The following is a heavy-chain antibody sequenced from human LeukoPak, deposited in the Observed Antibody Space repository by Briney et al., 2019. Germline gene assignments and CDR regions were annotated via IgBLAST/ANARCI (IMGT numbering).Heavy chain of an antibody. CDR2: ISYDENSK. CDR3: TRGDGLKDFDY. D-gene: IGHD5-24*01. Sequence: GGSLRLSCAASGFTFSTYAMHWVRQTPAKGLEWVAVISYDENSKYYADSVKGRFTISRDNSKNTLFLQMNSLRTEDTAVYYCTRGDGLKDFDYWGQGTLVTVSS. J-gene: IGHJ4*02. V-gene: IGHV3-30-3*01. CDR1: GFTFSTYA.